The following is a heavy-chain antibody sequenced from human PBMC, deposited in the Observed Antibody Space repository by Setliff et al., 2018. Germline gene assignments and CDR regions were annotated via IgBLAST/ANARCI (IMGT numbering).Heavy chain of an antibody. Sequence: GGSLRLSCAASGFTFSNYWMSWVRQAPGKGLEWVANTKQDGSEKYYVDSVKGRFTISRDNAKNSLYLQMNSLRAEDTAVYYCTRAHTFGGTNNWFDPWGQGTLVTVSS. J-gene: IGHJ5*02. CDR1: GFTFSNYW. V-gene: IGHV3-7*01. CDR2: TKQDGSEK. D-gene: IGHD3-16*01. CDR3: TRAHTFGGTNNWFDP.